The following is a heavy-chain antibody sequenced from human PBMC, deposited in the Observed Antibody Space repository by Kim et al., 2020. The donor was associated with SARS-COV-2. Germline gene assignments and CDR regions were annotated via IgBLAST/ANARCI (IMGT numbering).Heavy chain of an antibody. V-gene: IGHV1-2*06. CDR1: GYTFTGYY. CDR3: ARVSLDYDYVWGSYRYSNWFDP. D-gene: IGHD3-16*02. Sequence: ASVKVSCKASGYTFTGYYMHWVRQAPGQGLEWMGRINPNSGGTNYAQKFQGRVTMTRDTSISTAYMELSRLRSDDTAVYYCARVSLDYDYVWGSYRYSNWFDPWGQGTLVTVSS. J-gene: IGHJ5*02. CDR2: INPNSGGT.